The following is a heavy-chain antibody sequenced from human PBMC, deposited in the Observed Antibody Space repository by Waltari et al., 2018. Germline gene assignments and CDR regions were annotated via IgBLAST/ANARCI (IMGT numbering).Heavy chain of an antibody. CDR3: ARDLGGNSYGSKY. V-gene: IGHV3-21*01. CDR1: GFTFSNYA. D-gene: IGHD5-18*01. J-gene: IGHJ4*02. CDR2: ISSSSSYI. Sequence: EVQLLESGGGLAQPGGSLRLSCVASGFTFSNYAMNWVRQAPGKGLEWFSSISSSSSYIYYADSVKGRFTISRDNAKNSLYLQMNSLRAEDTAVYYCARDLGGNSYGSKYWGQGTLVTVSS.